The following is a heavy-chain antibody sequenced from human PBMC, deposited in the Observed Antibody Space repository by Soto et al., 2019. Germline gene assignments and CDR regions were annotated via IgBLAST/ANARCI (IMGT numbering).Heavy chain of an antibody. J-gene: IGHJ5*02. CDR3: ARHGFYGDYSSNYFDP. D-gene: IGHD4-17*01. V-gene: IGHV5-51*01. Sequence: HGESLKISCKGSGYSFTNYWIAWVRQMPGKGLEYMGIIYPSDSDTRYSRSFQGQVTISADKSISTAYLQWSSLKASDTAIYYCARHGFYGDYSSNYFDPWGQGTLVTVSS. CDR1: GYSFTNYW. CDR2: IYPSDSDT.